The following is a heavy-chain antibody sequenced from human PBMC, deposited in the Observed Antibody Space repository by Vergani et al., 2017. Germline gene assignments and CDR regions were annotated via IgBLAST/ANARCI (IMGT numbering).Heavy chain of an antibody. CDR3: AKGATGYFQH. D-gene: IGHD5-12*01. CDR1: GFTFDDYA. CDR2: ISWNSGSI. V-gene: IGHV3-9*01. J-gene: IGHJ1*01. Sequence: EVQLVESGGGLVQPGRSLRLSCAASGFTFDDYAMHWVRQAPGKGLEWVSGISWNSGSIGYADSAKGRFTISRDNAKNSLYLQMNSLRAEDTALYYCAKGATGYFQHWGQGTLVTVSS.